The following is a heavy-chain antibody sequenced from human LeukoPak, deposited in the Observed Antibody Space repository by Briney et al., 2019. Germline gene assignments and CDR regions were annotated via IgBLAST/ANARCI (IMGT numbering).Heavy chain of an antibody. V-gene: IGHV4-39*07. CDR3: ARGVDTAMVSSWFDP. D-gene: IGHD5-18*01. CDR1: GGSISSSSYY. CDR2: IYYSVST. Sequence: PSETLSLTCTVSGGSISSSSYYWGWIRQPPGKGLEWIGSIYYSVSTYYNPSLKSRVTISVDTSKNQFSLKLSSVTAADTAVYYCARGVDTAMVSSWFDPWGQGTLVTVSS. J-gene: IGHJ5*02.